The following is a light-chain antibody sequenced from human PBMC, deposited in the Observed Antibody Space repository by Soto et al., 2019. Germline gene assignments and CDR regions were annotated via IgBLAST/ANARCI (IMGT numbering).Light chain of an antibody. V-gene: IGKV3-15*01. J-gene: IGKJ1*01. CDR3: PQYNNCTGT. CDR2: GAS. CDR1: QSVSSK. Sequence: EIVLTQSPGTLSVSPGERATLSCRASQSVSSKLAWYQQKPGQATRLLFYGASTGATGIPARFSGSGSETKFTVFISSLKYEDFTVYYCPQYNNCTGTFGQGTKVEIK.